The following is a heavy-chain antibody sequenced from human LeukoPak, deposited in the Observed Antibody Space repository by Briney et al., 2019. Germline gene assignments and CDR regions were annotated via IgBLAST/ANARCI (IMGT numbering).Heavy chain of an antibody. CDR3: AIYRYSGPIDY. CDR1: GYTFTSYG. Sequence: ASVKVSCKASGYTFTSYGISWVRQAPGQGLEWMGWISAYNGNTNYAQKLQGRVTLTTDTSTSTAYMELRSLRSDDTAVYYCAIYRYSGPIDYWGQGTLVTVSS. V-gene: IGHV1-18*04. D-gene: IGHD1-26*01. CDR2: ISAYNGNT. J-gene: IGHJ4*02.